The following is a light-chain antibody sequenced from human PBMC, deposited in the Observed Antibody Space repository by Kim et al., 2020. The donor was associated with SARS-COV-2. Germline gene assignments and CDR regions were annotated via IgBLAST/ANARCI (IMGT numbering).Light chain of an antibody. CDR1: QSVSSN. J-gene: IGKJ2*01. CDR2: GAS. Sequence: EIVMTQSPATPSVSPGERATLSCRASQSVSSNLAWYQQKPGQAPRLLIYGASTRATGIPARFSGSGSGTEFTLTISSLQSEDFAVYYCQQYNNWLYTFGQGTKLEI. CDR3: QQYNNWLYT. V-gene: IGKV3-15*01.